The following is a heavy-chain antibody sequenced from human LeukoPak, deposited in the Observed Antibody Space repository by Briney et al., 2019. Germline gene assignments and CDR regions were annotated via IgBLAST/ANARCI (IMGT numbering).Heavy chain of an antibody. D-gene: IGHD6-19*01. CDR1: GFNFTAYW. CDR3: ARLSSGWYHYFDY. CDR2: SHPINSDT. V-gene: IGHV5-51*01. J-gene: IGHJ4*02. Sequence: GESLKISCKGSGFNFTAYWIAWVRQLPGKGLEWMGISHPINSDTKYSPSFQGQVTISADKSISTAYLQWSSLKASDTAMYYCARLSSGWYHYFDYWGQGTLVTVSS.